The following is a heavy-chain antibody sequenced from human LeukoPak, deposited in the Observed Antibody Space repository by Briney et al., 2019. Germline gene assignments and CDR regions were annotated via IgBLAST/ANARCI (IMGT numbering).Heavy chain of an antibody. V-gene: IGHV3-33*06. J-gene: IGHJ5*02. CDR1: GFTFSSYG. CDR2: IWYDGSNK. CDR3: AKDGPYDTVNWFDP. Sequence: PGGSLRLSCAASGFTFSSYGMHWVRQAPGKGLEWVAVIWYDGSNKYYADSVKGRFTISRDNSKNTLYLQMNSLRAEDTAVYYCAKDGPYDTVNWFDPWGQGTLVTVSS. D-gene: IGHD3-22*01.